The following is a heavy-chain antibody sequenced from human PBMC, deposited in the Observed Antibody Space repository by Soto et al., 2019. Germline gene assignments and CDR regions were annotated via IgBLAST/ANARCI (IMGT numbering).Heavy chain of an antibody. CDR3: ASGTRIQLWSNWFDP. V-gene: IGHV1-18*01. D-gene: IGHD5-18*01. CDR1: GYTFTSYG. Sequence: QVQLVQSGAEVKKPGASVKVSCKASGYTFTSYGISWVRQAPGQGLEWMGWISAYNGNTNYAQKLQGRVTMTTDTSTRPASMELRSLRSDDTAGYYCASGTRIQLWSNWFDPWGQGTLVTVSS. J-gene: IGHJ5*02. CDR2: ISAYNGNT.